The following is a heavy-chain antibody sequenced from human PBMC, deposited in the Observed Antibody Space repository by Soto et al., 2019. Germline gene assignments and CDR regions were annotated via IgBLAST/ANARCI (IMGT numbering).Heavy chain of an antibody. CDR1: GFTFSSYA. D-gene: IGHD1-7*01. V-gene: IGHV3-23*01. CDR2: ISGSGGST. Sequence: GSLRLSCAASGFTFSSYAMNWVRQAPGKGLEWVSAISGSGGSTYYADSVKGRFTISRDSSKNTLYLQMNSLRAEDTAVYYCAKGNSWSPALVLDIWGQGTMVTVSS. J-gene: IGHJ3*02. CDR3: AKGNSWSPALVLDI.